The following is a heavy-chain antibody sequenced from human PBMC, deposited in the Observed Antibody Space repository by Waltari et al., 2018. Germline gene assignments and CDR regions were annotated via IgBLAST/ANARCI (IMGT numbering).Heavy chain of an antibody. CDR3: ASGWDYYDSSGYHPGYFDL. CDR1: GYTFTSYA. Sequence: QVQLVQSGAEVKKPGASVKVSCKASGYTFTSYAISWVRQAPGQGLEWMGGIIPIFGTANYAQKFQGRVTITADKSTSTAYMELSSLRSEDTAVYYCASGWDYYDSSGYHPGYFDLWGRGTLVTVSS. J-gene: IGHJ2*01. D-gene: IGHD3-22*01. CDR2: IIPIFGTA. V-gene: IGHV1-69*13.